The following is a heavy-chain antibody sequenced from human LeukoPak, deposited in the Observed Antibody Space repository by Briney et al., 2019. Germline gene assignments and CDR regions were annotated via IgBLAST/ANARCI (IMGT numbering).Heavy chain of an antibody. D-gene: IGHD2/OR15-2a*01. CDR3: ARDPNSKIGAFDL. V-gene: IGHV3-21*01. Sequence: GGSLRLSCEASGFTFSSFSMNWVRQSPEEGLEWVSSITAGSSHIFYGDSMKGRFTISRDNAKNSLYLQMNSLRADDSAVYYCARDPNSKIGAFDLWGQGTMVTVSS. CDR1: GFTFSSFS. CDR2: ITAGSSHI. J-gene: IGHJ3*01.